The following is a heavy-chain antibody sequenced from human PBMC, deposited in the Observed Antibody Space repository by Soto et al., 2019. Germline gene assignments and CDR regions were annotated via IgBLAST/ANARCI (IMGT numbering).Heavy chain of an antibody. CDR2: ISAYNGNT. CDR3: SRGRAGVPAAEDY. D-gene: IGHD2-2*01. Sequence: GASVKVSCKASGYTFASYGISWVRQTPGQGLEWMGWISAYNGNTNYAQNLQGRVTITTDTSTSTAYMELRSLRSDDTAVYYCSRGRAGVPAAEDYWGQGTLVPVSS. CDR1: GYTFASYG. V-gene: IGHV1-18*01. J-gene: IGHJ4*02.